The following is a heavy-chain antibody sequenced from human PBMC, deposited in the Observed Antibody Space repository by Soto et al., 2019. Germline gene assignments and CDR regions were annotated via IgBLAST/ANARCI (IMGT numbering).Heavy chain of an antibody. CDR2: IWYDGSDQ. CDR1: GFTFSRHG. J-gene: IGHJ4*02. Sequence: PGGSLRLSCAASGFTFSRHGMHWVRQSPGKGLEWVAIIWYDGSDQYYADSVKGRFTISRDNSKNTLYLQINGLRADDTAVYYYARDKGKVYLDYWGQGTPVTVSS. D-gene: IGHD3-10*01. CDR3: ARDKGKVYLDY. V-gene: IGHV3-33*01.